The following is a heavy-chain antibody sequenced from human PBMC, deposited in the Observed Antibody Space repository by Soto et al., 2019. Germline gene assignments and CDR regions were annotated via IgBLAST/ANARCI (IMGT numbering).Heavy chain of an antibody. J-gene: IGHJ4*02. CDR3: ARGDSAAGWSFFDY. CDR1: GGSISSYY. D-gene: IGHD6-13*01. Sequence: SETLSLTCTVSGGSISSYYWSWIRQPPGKGLEWIGYIYYSGSTNYNPSLKSRVTISVDTSKNQFSLKLSSVTAADTAVYYCARGDSAAGWSFFDYWGQGALVTVSS. CDR2: IYYSGST. V-gene: IGHV4-59*01.